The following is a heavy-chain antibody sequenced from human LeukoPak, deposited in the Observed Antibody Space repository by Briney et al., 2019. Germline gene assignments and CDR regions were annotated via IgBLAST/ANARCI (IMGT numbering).Heavy chain of an antibody. CDR1: GFTFSRYW. CDR3: ARGYCSAGSCSRAPDF. V-gene: IGHV3-7*04. CDR2: IKQDGSEK. Sequence: PGGSLRLSCAASGFTFSRYWMTWVRPAPGKGLEWVANIKQDGSEKYHLDSVKGRFTISRDNAKNSMYLQMNSLRAEDSAVYYCARGYCSAGSCSRAPDFWGQGTLVTVSS. D-gene: IGHD2-15*01. J-gene: IGHJ4*02.